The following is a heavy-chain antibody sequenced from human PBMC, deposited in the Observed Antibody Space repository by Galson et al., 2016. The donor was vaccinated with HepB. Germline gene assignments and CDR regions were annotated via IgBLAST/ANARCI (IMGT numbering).Heavy chain of an antibody. CDR3: ARDRAGPGDILEV. CDR1: GGSMNHYH. Sequence: ETLSLTCSVSGGSMNHYHWGWIRQPPGKGMESIGYIFYTGSTIYSPSFKSRVTMSVDTSKNHFSLNLSSVTAADTAVYYCARDRAGPGDILEVWGQGTTVTVSS. CDR2: IFYTGST. J-gene: IGHJ6*02. D-gene: IGHD3-9*01. V-gene: IGHV4-59*12.